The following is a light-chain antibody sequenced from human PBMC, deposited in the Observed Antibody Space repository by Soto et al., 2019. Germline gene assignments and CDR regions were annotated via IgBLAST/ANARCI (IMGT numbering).Light chain of an antibody. CDR3: QQYGSSRT. J-gene: IGKJ1*01. V-gene: IGKV3-20*01. CDR1: QSVSSSY. CDR2: GAS. Sequence: EIVLTQSPGTLSLSPGERATLSCRASQSVSSSYLAWYQQKPGQAPRLLIYGASSRAAGIPDRFRGSGSGTDFTLIISRLEPEDFAVYYCQQYGSSRTFGQGTKVEIK.